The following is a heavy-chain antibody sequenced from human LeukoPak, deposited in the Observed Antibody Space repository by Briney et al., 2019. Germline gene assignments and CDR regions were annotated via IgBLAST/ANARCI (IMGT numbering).Heavy chain of an antibody. Sequence: ASVKVSCKASGYTFTGDYMNWVRQAPGQGLEWMVRLNPNMGGTSDAQKFKGRATMTRVTSISTAYMGLSRLGTDDTAVYYCARDLGEGLGYWGQGTLVTVSS. J-gene: IGHJ4*02. CDR3: ARDLGEGLGY. CDR2: LNPNMGGT. D-gene: IGHD3-10*01. CDR1: GYTFTGDY. V-gene: IGHV1-2*06.